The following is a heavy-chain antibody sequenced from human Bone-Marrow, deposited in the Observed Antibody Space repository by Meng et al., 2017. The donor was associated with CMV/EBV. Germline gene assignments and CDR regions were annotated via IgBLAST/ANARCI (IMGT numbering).Heavy chain of an antibody. CDR3: ARGQDWSEGYPS. J-gene: IGHJ4*02. D-gene: IGHD3-3*01. CDR2: IKQDGSEK. CDR1: GFTFSIYW. V-gene: IGHV3-7*01. Sequence: GESLKISCAASGFTFSIYWMSWVRQAPGKGLEWVANIKQDGSEKYYVDSVKGRFTISRDNAKNSLYLQMNSLRAEDTAVYYCARGQDWSEGYPSWGQGTLVTVSS.